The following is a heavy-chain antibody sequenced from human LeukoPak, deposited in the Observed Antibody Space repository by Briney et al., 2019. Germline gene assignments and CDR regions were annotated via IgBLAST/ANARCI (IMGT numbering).Heavy chain of an antibody. J-gene: IGHJ5*02. CDR3: AKDGCSSTSCYAGSNNWFDP. CDR1: GFTFDDYA. V-gene: IGHV3-9*01. CDR2: ISWNSGSI. Sequence: GGSLRLSCAAPGFTFDDYAMHWVRQAPGKGLEWVSGISWNSGSIGYADSVKGRFTISRDNAKNSLYLQMNSLRAEDTALYYCAKDGCSSTSCYAGSNNWFDPWGQGTLVTVSS. D-gene: IGHD2-2*01.